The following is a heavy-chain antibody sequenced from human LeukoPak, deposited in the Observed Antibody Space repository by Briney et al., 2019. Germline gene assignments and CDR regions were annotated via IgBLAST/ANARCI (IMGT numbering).Heavy chain of an antibody. Sequence: ASVKVSCKASGGTFSSYATSWVRQAPGQGLEWMGRIIPILGIANYAQKFQGRVTITADKSTSTAYMELSSLRSEDTAVYYCARDGLGYCSSTSCSMGAYYYYGMDVWGQGTTVTVSS. D-gene: IGHD2-2*01. CDR1: GGTFSSYA. V-gene: IGHV1-69*04. J-gene: IGHJ6*02. CDR3: ARDGLGYCSSTSCSMGAYYYYGMDV. CDR2: IIPILGIA.